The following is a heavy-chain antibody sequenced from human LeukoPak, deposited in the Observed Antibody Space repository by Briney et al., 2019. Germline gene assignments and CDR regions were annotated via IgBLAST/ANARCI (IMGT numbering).Heavy chain of an antibody. CDR1: GFTFSSYW. Sequence: GGSLRLSCAASGFTFSSYWMSWVRQAPGKGLEWVANIKQDGGEKYYVDSVKGRFTIPRDNAKNSLYLQMNSLRAEDTAVYYCAREGDYYCSGGSCYDYWGQGTLVTVSS. CDR2: IKQDGGEK. J-gene: IGHJ4*02. V-gene: IGHV3-7*01. CDR3: AREGDYYCSGGSCYDY. D-gene: IGHD2-15*01.